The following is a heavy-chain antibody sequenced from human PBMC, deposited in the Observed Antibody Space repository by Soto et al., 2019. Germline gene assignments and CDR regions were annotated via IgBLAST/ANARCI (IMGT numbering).Heavy chain of an antibody. V-gene: IGHV4-39*01. CDR2: FYYSENT. Sequence: PSETVSLTCSVSGGSISSKSYSWGWIRQPPGKGLEWIGTFYYSENTYYNPSLKSRVTISVDTSKNQFSLKLSSVTAADTAVYYCAKLAGYCSGNSCHGDYAMDVWGQGTTVTVSS. CDR3: AKLAGYCSGNSCHGDYAMDV. CDR1: GGSISSKSYS. J-gene: IGHJ6*02. D-gene: IGHD2-15*01.